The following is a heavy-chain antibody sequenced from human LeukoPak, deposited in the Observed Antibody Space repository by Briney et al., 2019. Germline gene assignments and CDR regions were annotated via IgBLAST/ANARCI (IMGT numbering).Heavy chain of an antibody. CDR1: GYSFTSYW. CDR2: IYPGDSDT. D-gene: IGHD5-24*01. Sequence: GESLKISCKGSGYSFTSYWIGWVRQMPGKGLEWMGIIYPGDSDTRYSPSFQGQVTISADKSVGTAYLQWSSLKASDTAMYYCARPRDGYNYGFHYWGQGTLVTVSS. V-gene: IGHV5-51*01. CDR3: ARPRDGYNYGFHY. J-gene: IGHJ4*02.